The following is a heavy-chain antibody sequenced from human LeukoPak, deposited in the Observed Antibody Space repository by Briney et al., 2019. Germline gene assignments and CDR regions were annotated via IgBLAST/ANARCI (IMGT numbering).Heavy chain of an antibody. CDR1: GGSVSSGSYY. D-gene: IGHD3-22*01. J-gene: IGHJ4*02. V-gene: IGHV4-61*01. Sequence: SETLSLTCTVSGGSVSSGSYYWSWIRQPPGKGLEWIGHIYYSGSTNYNPSLKSRVTISVDTSKNQFSLKLSSVTAADTAVYYCAREYYYDSSGSVWGQGTLVTVSS. CDR2: IYYSGST. CDR3: AREYYYDSSGSV.